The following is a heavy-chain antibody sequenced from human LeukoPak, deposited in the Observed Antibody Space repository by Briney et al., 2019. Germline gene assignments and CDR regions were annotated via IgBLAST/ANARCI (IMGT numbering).Heavy chain of an antibody. CDR3: ARHSGGSYYVDY. D-gene: IGHD1-26*01. J-gene: IGHJ4*02. CDR2: IYHSGST. Sequence: SETLSLTCTVSGYSISSGYYWGWIRQPPGKGLEWIGSIYHSGSTYYNPSLKSRVTISVDTSKNQFSLKLSSVTAADTAVYYCARHSGGSYYVDYWGQGTLVTVSS. V-gene: IGHV4-38-2*02. CDR1: GYSISSGYY.